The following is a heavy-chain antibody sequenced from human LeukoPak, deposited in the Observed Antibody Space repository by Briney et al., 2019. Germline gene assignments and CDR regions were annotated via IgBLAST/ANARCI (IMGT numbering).Heavy chain of an antibody. V-gene: IGHV3-48*03. D-gene: IGHD3-10*02. J-gene: IGHJ6*03. CDR1: GDSISSNF. CDR2: ISSSGSTI. Sequence: LSLTCAVSGDSISSNFWWTWVRQPPGKGLEWVSYISSSGSTIYYADSVKGRFTISRDNAKNSLYLQMNSLRAEDTAVYYCAELGITMIGGVWGKGTTVTISS. CDR3: AELGITMIGGV.